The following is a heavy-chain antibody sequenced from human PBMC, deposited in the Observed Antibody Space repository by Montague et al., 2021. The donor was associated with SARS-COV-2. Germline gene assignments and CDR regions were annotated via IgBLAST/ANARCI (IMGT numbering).Heavy chain of an antibody. D-gene: IGHD3-10*01. CDR3: ARDSYGSGNYYYYYGMDV. Sequence: SLRLSCAASGFTFSSYWMSWVRQAPGKGLEWVVNIKQDGSEKYYVDSVKGRFTISRDNAKNSLYLQMNSLRAEDTAVYYCARDSYGSGNYYYYYGMDVWGQGTTVTVSS. CDR2: IKQDGSEK. CDR1: GFTFSSYW. V-gene: IGHV3-7*01. J-gene: IGHJ6*02.